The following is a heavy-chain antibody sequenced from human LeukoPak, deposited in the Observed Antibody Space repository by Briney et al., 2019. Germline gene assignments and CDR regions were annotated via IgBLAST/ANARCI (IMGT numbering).Heavy chain of an antibody. CDR3: ARDTLGEGEDANYAVYYFDY. CDR1: AFTFSNYN. CDR2: ITSSSTYI. Sequence: PGGSLRLSCAASAFTFSNYNMNWVRQAPGKGLEWVSSITSSSTYIYYADSVKGRFAISRDNAKNSLDLQMNSLRAEDTAIYYCARDTLGEGEDANYAVYYFDYWGQGTLVTVSS. J-gene: IGHJ4*02. D-gene: IGHD4/OR15-4a*01. V-gene: IGHV3-21*06.